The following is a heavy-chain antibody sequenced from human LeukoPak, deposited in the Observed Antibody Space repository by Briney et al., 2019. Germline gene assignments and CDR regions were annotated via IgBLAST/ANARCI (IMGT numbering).Heavy chain of an antibody. V-gene: IGHV1-24*01. D-gene: IGHD6-13*01. Sequence: ASVKVSCKVSGYTLTELSMHWVRQAPGKGLEWMGGFDPEDGETIYAQKFQGRVTMTEDTSTDTAYMELSSLRSEDTAVYYCATAAAAGNWNWFDPWGQGTLSPSPQ. J-gene: IGHJ5*02. CDR3: ATAAAAGNWNWFDP. CDR1: GYTLTELS. CDR2: FDPEDGET.